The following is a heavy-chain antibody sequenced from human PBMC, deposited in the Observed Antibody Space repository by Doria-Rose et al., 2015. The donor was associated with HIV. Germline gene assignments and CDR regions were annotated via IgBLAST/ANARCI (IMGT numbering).Heavy chain of an antibody. CDR1: GYTFSAYA. V-gene: IGHV1-3*01. Sequence: PWSSVTVSCKTSGYTFSAYAIHWVRQAPGQRLEWMGWLNVGNGDTRYSRKFQDRVTITSDTPANTGYMALSSLRSEDTAVYYCARIHSLSSSSLGHWGQGTRVTVSS. CDR2: LNVGNGDT. CDR3: ARIHSLSSSSLGH. J-gene: IGHJ4*02. D-gene: IGHD6-13*01.